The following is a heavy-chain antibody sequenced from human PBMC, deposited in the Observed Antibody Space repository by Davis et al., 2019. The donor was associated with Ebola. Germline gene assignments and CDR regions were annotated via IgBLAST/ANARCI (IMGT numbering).Heavy chain of an antibody. D-gene: IGHD6-13*01. V-gene: IGHV1-69*13. CDR2: ILPIFGTA. Sequence: SVTVSCKASGGTFSTYAINWVRQAPGQGLEWMGGILPIFGTANYAQKFQGRVTITADESTSTAYMELSSLRSEETAVYYCARPAESGSIVAAGTFDYWGQGTLVTVSS. CDR1: GGTFSTYA. CDR3: ARPAESGSIVAAGTFDY. J-gene: IGHJ4*02.